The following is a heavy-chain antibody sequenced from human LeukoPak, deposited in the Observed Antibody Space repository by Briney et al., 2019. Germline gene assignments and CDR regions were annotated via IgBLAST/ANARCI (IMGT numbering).Heavy chain of an antibody. V-gene: IGHV1-18*04. D-gene: IGHD6-19*01. Sequence: ASVKVSCKASGYTFTSYGISWVRQAPGQGLEWMGWISAYNGNTNYAQKLQGRVTMTTDTSTSTAYMELRSLRSDDTAVYYCARDRGSGWSRADAFDIWGQGTMVTVSS. CDR3: ARDRGSGWSRADAFDI. J-gene: IGHJ3*02. CDR1: GYTFTSYG. CDR2: ISAYNGNT.